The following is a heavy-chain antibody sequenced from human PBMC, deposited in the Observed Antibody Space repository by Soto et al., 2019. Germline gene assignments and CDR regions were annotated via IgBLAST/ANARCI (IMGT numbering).Heavy chain of an antibody. CDR1: GYAFTTYG. Sequence: QVHLVQSGAEVKKPGASVKVSCKGSGYAFTTYGITWVRQAPGQGLEWMGWISAHNGNTNYAQKLQGKVTVTRDTSTSTAYMELRSLRSDDTAVYYCARGRYGDYWGQGALVTVSS. CDR3: ARGRYGDY. CDR2: ISAHNGNT. V-gene: IGHV1-18*01. J-gene: IGHJ4*02. D-gene: IGHD1-1*01.